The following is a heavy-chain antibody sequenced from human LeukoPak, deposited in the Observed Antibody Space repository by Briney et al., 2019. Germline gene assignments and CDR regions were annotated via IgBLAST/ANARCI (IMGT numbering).Heavy chain of an antibody. J-gene: IGHJ3*02. D-gene: IGHD3-10*01. V-gene: IGHV1-3*01. CDR3: ARDRSLLWFGVGGDAFDI. CDR2: INAGNGNT. Sequence: ASVKVSCKASGYTFTSYAMHWVRQAPGQRLEWMGWINAGNGNTKYSHKFQGRVTITRDTSASTAYMELSSLRSEDTAVYYCARDRSLLWFGVGGDAFDIWGQGTMVTVSS. CDR1: GYTFTSYA.